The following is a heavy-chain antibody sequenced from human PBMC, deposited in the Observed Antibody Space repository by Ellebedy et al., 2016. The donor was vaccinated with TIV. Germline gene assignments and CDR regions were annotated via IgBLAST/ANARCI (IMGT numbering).Heavy chain of an antibody. CDR3: AKARGSGYHYGSFDM. D-gene: IGHD3-22*01. CDR2: ISASGGTK. CDR1: GFTFDAYT. V-gene: IGHV3-43*01. Sequence: GGSLRLSXAASGFTFDAYTMHWVRQAPGKGLEWVAQISASGGTKYYGDPVKGRFTISRDNTENSLYLHMRGVKSEDSGLYYCAKARGSGYHYGSFDMWGHGTMVTVSS. J-gene: IGHJ3*02.